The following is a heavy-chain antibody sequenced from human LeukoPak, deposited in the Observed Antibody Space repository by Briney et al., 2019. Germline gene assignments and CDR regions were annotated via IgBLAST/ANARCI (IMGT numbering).Heavy chain of an antibody. J-gene: IGHJ4*02. CDR2: ISAYNGNT. V-gene: IGHV1-18*01. Sequence: GASVKVSCKAFGYTFTSNGISWVRQAPGQGLEWIGWISAYNGNTNYAQKLQGRVTMTTDTSTSTAYMELRSLRSDDTAVYYCARSGTVRGVITLNDYWGQGTLVTVSS. CDR1: GYTFTSNG. D-gene: IGHD3-10*01. CDR3: ARSGTVRGVITLNDY.